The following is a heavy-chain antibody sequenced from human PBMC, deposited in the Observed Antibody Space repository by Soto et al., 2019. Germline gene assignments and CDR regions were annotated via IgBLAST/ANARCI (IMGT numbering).Heavy chain of an antibody. CDR1: GYTFTSYG. J-gene: IGHJ6*04. CDR3: ARGYFDILTGYYYYVIDV. Sequence: ASVKVSCKASGYTFTSYGISWVRQAPGQGLEWMGWISAYNGNTNYAQKLQGRVTMTTDTSTSTAYMELRSLRSDDTAVYYCARGYFDILTGYYYYVIDVWGKRTSVTVSS. D-gene: IGHD3-9*01. V-gene: IGHV1-18*01. CDR2: ISAYNGNT.